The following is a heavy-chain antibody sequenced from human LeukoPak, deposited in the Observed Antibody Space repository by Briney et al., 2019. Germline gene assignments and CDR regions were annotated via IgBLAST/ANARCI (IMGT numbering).Heavy chain of an antibody. V-gene: IGHV3-7*01. CDR2: IKQDGSEK. D-gene: IGHD1-7*01. CDR3: ARAGNWNYGY. Sequence: PGGSLRLSCAASGFTFSSDWMSWVRQAPGKGLEWVANIKQDGSEKYYVDSVKGRFTISRDNAKNSLYLQMNSLRAEDTAVYYCARAGNWNYGYWGQGTLVTVSS. J-gene: IGHJ4*02. CDR1: GFTFSSDW.